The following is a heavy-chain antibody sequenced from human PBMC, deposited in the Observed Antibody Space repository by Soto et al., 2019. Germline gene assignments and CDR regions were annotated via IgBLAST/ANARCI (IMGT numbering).Heavy chain of an antibody. CDR3: ARVREYSDYDMANWFDP. Sequence: LSLTCTVSGAAVSNGDYRWNWIRQPPGKGLEWIGDIYNDGSTHYNPSLKSRVTISVDTSKNQFSLRLSSVTAADTAVYYCARVREYSDYDMANWFDPWGQGTLVTVSS. V-gene: IGHV4-30-4*08. J-gene: IGHJ5*02. D-gene: IGHD5-12*01. CDR1: GAAVSNGDYR. CDR2: IYNDGST.